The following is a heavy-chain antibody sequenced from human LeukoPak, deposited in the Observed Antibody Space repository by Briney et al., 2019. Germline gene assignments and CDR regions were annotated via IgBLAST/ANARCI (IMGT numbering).Heavy chain of an antibody. CDR2: ISYDGSNK. CDR1: GFTFSSYG. CDR3: AKDLERHIVVVTASAVDY. Sequence: PGGSLRLSCAASGFTFSSYGMHWVRQAPGKGLEWVAVISYDGSNKYYADSVKGRFTISRDNSKNTLYPQMNSLRAEDTAVYYCAKDLERHIVVVTASAVDYWGQGTLVTVSS. V-gene: IGHV3-30*18. J-gene: IGHJ4*02. D-gene: IGHD2-21*02.